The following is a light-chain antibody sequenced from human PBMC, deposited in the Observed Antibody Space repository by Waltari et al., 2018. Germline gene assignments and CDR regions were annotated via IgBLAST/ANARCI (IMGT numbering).Light chain of an antibody. J-gene: IGKJ1*01. V-gene: IGKV1-9*01. CDR2: AAS. CDR3: QQLDSYPRT. CDR1: QGISSY. Sequence: DIQLTQSPSFLSASVGDGVTITCRASQGISSYSAWYQQKPGKAPKLLVYAASTLQSGVPSRFSGSGSGTEFTLSISSLQPEDFATYYCQQLDSYPRTFGQGTKVEIK.